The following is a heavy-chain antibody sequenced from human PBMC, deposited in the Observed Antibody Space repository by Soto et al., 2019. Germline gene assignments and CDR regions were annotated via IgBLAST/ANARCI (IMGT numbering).Heavy chain of an antibody. CDR1: GGSFSGYY. V-gene: IGHV4-34*01. J-gene: IGHJ4*02. CDR2: INHSGST. Sequence: SETLSLTCAVYGGSFSGYYWSWIRQPPGKGLEWIGEINHSGSTNYNPSLKSRVTISVDTSKNQFSLKLSSVTAADTAVYYCAREGVGATTFNYWGQGTLVTVSS. D-gene: IGHD1-26*01. CDR3: AREGVGATTFNY.